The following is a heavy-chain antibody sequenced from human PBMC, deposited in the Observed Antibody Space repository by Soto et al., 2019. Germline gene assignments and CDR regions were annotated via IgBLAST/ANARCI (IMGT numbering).Heavy chain of an antibody. CDR2: VNPILSMS. Sequence: QVQLVQSGAEVKRPGSSVKVSCKASGDTFNFHSINWVRQAPGLGLEWMGRVNPILSMSNFAQRFQGRVTMTADKSTSTAYMELSGLRSEDTAIYYCATSYGSGYRAFDYRGQGALVTVSS. CDR1: GDTFNFHS. J-gene: IGHJ4*02. V-gene: IGHV1-69*04. D-gene: IGHD3-10*01. CDR3: ATSYGSGYRAFDY.